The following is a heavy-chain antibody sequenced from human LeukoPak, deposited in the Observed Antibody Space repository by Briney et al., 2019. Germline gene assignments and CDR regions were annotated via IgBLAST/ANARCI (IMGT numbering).Heavy chain of an antibody. Sequence: GGSLGLSCAASGFILSSYWMHWVRHAPGKGLAWVSRINTDGSSTSYADSVKGRFTISRDNAKNTLYLQMNSLRAEDTAVYYCARGIQLWNWFDPWGQGTLVTVSS. V-gene: IGHV3-74*01. J-gene: IGHJ5*02. CDR1: GFILSSYW. CDR2: INTDGSST. D-gene: IGHD5-18*01. CDR3: ARGIQLWNWFDP.